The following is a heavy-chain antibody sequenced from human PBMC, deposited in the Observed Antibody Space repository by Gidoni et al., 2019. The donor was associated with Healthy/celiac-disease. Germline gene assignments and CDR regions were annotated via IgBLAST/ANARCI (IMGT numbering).Heavy chain of an antibody. CDR3: ARGRYCSSTSCSGYYGMDV. D-gene: IGHD2-2*01. Sequence: QVQLQQWGAGLLKPSETLSLTCAVYGGSFSGFYWSWIRQPPGKGLEWIGEINHSGRTNYNPSLKSRVTISVDTSKNQFSLKLSSVTAADTAVYYCARGRYCSSTSCSGYYGMDVWGQGTTVTVSS. CDR1: GGSFSGFY. V-gene: IGHV4-34*01. J-gene: IGHJ6*02. CDR2: INHSGRT.